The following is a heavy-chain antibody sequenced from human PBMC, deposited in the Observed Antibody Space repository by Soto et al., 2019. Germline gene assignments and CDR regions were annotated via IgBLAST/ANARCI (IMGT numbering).Heavy chain of an antibody. Sequence: SETLSLTCTVSSGSISSHYWSWIRQPPGKGLEWIGFVYFSGATEYNPSLKSRVTISVDTSKNQFSLKLTSVTAADTAVYYCSRDDSDWFFNWGRGTLVTVSS. CDR3: SRDDSDWFFN. D-gene: IGHD3-9*01. CDR1: SGSISSHY. V-gene: IGHV4-59*11. CDR2: VYFSGAT. J-gene: IGHJ4*02.